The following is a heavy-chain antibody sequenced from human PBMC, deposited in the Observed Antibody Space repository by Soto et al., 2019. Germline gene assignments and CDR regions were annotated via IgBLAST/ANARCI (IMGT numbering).Heavy chain of an antibody. CDR2: ISAYNGNT. D-gene: IGHD6-19*01. Sequence: ASVKVSCKGSGYTFISYGITWVRQAPGQGLEWMGWISAYNGNTNYAQNLQGRVTMTTDTSTSTAYMELGSLRSADTAVYYWGRAVGYSSGSRGWFDPWGQGTLVTVSS. CDR3: GRAVGYSSGSRGWFDP. V-gene: IGHV1-18*01. CDR1: GYTFISYG. J-gene: IGHJ5*02.